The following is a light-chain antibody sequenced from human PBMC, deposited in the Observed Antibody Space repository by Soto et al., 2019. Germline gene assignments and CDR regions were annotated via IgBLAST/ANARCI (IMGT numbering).Light chain of an antibody. V-gene: IGKV1-39*01. CDR1: QSISSN. J-gene: IGKJ1*01. CDR2: AAS. Sequence: DIQMTQSPSSLSASVGDRVTITCRASQSISSNLNWYQQKPGKAPNLLIYAASSLHSGVPSRFSGSGSGTEFTLTISSLQPEDFATYYCQQSYNSPRTFGQGTKVEIK. CDR3: QQSYNSPRT.